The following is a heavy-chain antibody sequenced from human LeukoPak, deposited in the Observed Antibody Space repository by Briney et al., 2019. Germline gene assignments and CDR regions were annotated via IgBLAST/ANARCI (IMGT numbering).Heavy chain of an antibody. CDR3: ARDNWNYGSSMDV. CDR2: IYYSGST. J-gene: IGHJ6*02. D-gene: IGHD1-7*01. Sequence: SETLSLTCTVSGGSVTSYYWSWIRQPPGKGLEWIGYIYYSGSTNYNPSLKSRVTISVDTSTNQFSLKLSSVAAADTAVYYCARDNWNYGSSMDVWGQGTTVTVSS. CDR1: GGSVTSYY. V-gene: IGHV4-59*02.